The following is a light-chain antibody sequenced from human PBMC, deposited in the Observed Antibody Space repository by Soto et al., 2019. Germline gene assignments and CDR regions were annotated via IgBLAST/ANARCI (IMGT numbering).Light chain of an antibody. CDR2: DAS. V-gene: IGKV1-33*01. CDR3: QHSNHLPL. CDR1: QDIGTY. J-gene: IGKJ3*01. Sequence: DIQMTQSPPSLSASVGDRVTITCQASQDIGTYLNWYQHKPGKATNLVIYDASNLETGVPSRFSGGGYGTDFTFTISSLRPEDIATYYCQHSNHLPLFGPGTKVDF.